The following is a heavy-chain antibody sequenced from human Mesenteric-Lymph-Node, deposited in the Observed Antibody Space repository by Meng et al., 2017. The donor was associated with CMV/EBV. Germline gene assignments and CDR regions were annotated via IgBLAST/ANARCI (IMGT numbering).Heavy chain of an antibody. V-gene: IGHV3-21*01. CDR2: ISSSSSYI. CDR1: GFTFRSYF. D-gene: IGHD3-10*01. J-gene: IGHJ4*02. CDR3: ARVKYGYFDY. Sequence: GGSLRLSCAASGFTFRSYFMHWVRQAPGKGLEWVSSISSSSSYIYYADSVKGRFTISRDNAKNSLYLQMNSLRAEDTAVYYCARVKYGYFDYWGQGTLVTVSS.